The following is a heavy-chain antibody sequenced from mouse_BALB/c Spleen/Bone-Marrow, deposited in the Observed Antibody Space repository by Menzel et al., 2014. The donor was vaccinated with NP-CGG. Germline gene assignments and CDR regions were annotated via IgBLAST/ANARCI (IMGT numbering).Heavy chain of an antibody. D-gene: IGHD2-1*01. Sequence: QVQLQQSGPELVKPGASVKMSCKASGYTFTSCYIHWVKQSPGQGLEWIGWIYPGDGSTEYNEKFKGKTTLTADKSSSTAYMLLSSLTSEDSAIYFCARPDGNYENYFDYWGQGTTLTVSS. V-gene: IGHV1S56*01. J-gene: IGHJ2*01. CDR1: GYTFTSCY. CDR3: ARPDGNYENYFDY. CDR2: IYPGDGST.